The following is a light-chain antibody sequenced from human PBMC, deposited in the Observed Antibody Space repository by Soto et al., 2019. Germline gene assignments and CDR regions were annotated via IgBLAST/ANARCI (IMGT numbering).Light chain of an antibody. V-gene: IGKV3-20*01. CDR1: PSVTNF. J-gene: IGKJ3*01. CDR2: GAS. CDR3: QQYGSSPFT. Sequence: PGERATLSCRASPSVTNFLAWYQQKPGQAPRLLIYGASSRATGIPDRFSGSGSGTVFTLTISRLEPEDFAVYYCQQYGSSPFTFGPGTKVDIK.